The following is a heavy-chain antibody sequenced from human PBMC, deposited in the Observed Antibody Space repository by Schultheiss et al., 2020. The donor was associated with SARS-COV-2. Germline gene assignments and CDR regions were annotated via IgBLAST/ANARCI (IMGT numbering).Heavy chain of an antibody. CDR3: ARVGRAYASLPIRWAYYYYYMDV. CDR1: GYTFTSYD. D-gene: IGHD2-2*01. J-gene: IGHJ6*03. CDR2: MNPNSGNT. V-gene: IGHV1-8*01. Sequence: ASVKVSCKASGYTFTSYDINWVRQATGQGLEWMGWMNPNSGNTGYAQKFQGRVTMTRNTSISTAYMELSSLRSEDTAVYYCARVGRAYASLPIRWAYYYYYMDVWGKGTTVTVSS.